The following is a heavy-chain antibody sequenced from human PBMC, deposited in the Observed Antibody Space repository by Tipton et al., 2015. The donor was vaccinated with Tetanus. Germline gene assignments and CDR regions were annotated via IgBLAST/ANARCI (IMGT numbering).Heavy chain of an antibody. V-gene: IGHV3-7*01. CDR2: IKQDGSDK. CDR3: ARDASRYTYGSNYFDL. CDR1: GFTFSNYW. Sequence: SLRLSCAASGFTFSNYWMSWVRQAPGRGLEWVASIKQDGSDKNYVDSVKGRFTISRDNAKNSLYLQMSSPRAEDTAVYYCARDASRYTYGSNYFDLWGPGILVTVSS. J-gene: IGHJ4*02. D-gene: IGHD5-18*01.